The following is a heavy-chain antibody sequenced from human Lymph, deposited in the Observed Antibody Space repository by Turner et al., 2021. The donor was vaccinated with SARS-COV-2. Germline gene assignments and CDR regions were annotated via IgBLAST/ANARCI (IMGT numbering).Heavy chain of an antibody. D-gene: IGHD3-10*01. J-gene: IGHJ3*02. CDR2: IYSGGST. CDR3: ARDFREGAFDI. CDR1: GITVRSNY. V-gene: IGHV3-66*01. Sequence: EVQLVESGGGLVQPGGSLRHSCAASGITVRSNYMSWVRQAPGKGLEWVSVIYSGGSTFYADSVKGRFTISRDKSKNTLYLQMNSLRAEDTAVYYCARDFREGAFDIWGQGTMVTISS.